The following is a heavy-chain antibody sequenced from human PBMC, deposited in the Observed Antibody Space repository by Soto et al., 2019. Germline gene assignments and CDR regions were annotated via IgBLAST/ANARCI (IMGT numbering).Heavy chain of an antibody. CDR1: GGTFSSHG. CDR3: ASERSAQYFDF. J-gene: IGHJ4*02. D-gene: IGHD1-26*01. Sequence: QVQLVQSGTVVQRRGSSVKVSCQASGGTFSSHGMAWVRQAPGQGLEWMGGIIPTFGTPTYAPKFQGRVTITAYKYTNTAYMELSSLRSEDTGVYYCASERSAQYFDFWGQGTLITVSS. CDR2: IIPTFGTP. V-gene: IGHV1-69*06.